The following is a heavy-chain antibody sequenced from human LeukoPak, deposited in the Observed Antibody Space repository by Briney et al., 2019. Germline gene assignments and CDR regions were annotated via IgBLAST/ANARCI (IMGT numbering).Heavy chain of an antibody. CDR2: ISAYNGNT. J-gene: IGHJ5*02. Sequence: ASVKVSCKASGYTFTSYAFRWVRQAPGQGLEWMGWISAYNGNTNYAQNLQGRDTMTTDISTSTAYMELRSLRSDDTAVYYCAREGAYCSSTSCHLQNWFDPWGQGTLVTVSS. V-gene: IGHV1-18*01. CDR1: GYTFTSYA. D-gene: IGHD2-2*01. CDR3: AREGAYCSSTSCHLQNWFDP.